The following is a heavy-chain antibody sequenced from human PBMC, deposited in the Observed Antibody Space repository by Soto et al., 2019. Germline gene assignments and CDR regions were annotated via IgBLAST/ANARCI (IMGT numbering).Heavy chain of an antibody. D-gene: IGHD6-13*01. CDR2: IYHSGST. Sequence: SETLSLTCAVSGYSISSGYYWGWIRQPPGKGLEWIGSIYHSGSTYYNPSLKSRVTISVDTSKNQFSLKLSSVTAADTAVYYCARGYSSSWTIDYWGQGTLVTVSS. J-gene: IGHJ4*02. CDR1: GYSISSGYY. V-gene: IGHV4-38-2*01. CDR3: ARGYSSSWTIDY.